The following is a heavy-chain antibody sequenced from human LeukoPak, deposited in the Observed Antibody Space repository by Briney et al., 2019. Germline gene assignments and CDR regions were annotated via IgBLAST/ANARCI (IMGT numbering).Heavy chain of an antibody. CDR1: GFTFSTYW. D-gene: IGHD6-6*01. V-gene: IGHV3-7*03. J-gene: IGHJ4*02. CDR3: AKKPSIAARWLPFDY. CDR2: INQDGTEE. Sequence: GGSLRLSCAASGFTFSTYWMSWVRQAPGKGLEWVAVINQDGTEEYYVDSVKGRFTISRDNAKNSLYLQMNSLTAEDTAVYYCAKKPSIAARWLPFDYWGQGTLVTVSS.